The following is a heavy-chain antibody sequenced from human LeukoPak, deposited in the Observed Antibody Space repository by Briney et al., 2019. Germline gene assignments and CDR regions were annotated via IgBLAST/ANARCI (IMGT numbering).Heavy chain of an antibody. V-gene: IGHV1-58*02. CDR1: GYSLTTYY. D-gene: IGHD2-15*01. Sequence: GASVKVSCKASGYSLTTYYMHWVRQARGQRLEWIGWIVVGSGNTNYAQKFQERVTITRDMSTSTAYMELSSLRSEDTAVYYCAAKGRGKYCSGGSCYPYYFDYWGQGTLVTVSS. CDR2: IVVGSGNT. CDR3: AAKGRGKYCSGGSCYPYYFDY. J-gene: IGHJ4*02.